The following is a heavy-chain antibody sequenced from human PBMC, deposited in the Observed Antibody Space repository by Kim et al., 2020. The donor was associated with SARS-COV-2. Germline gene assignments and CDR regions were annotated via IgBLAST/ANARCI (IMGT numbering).Heavy chain of an antibody. Sequence: SETLSLTCTVSGVSLSSYYWSWVRQPPGKGLEWVAYIYYSGGTNYNPSLMTRVSISLETSYNHSSLKLSSVTAADTAVYYCATGDSVATIFHYYYSLDF. CDR2: IYYSGGT. V-gene: IGHV4-59*01. J-gene: IGHJ6*03. CDR3: ATGDSVATIFHYYYSLDF. CDR1: GVSLSSYY. D-gene: IGHD5-12*01.